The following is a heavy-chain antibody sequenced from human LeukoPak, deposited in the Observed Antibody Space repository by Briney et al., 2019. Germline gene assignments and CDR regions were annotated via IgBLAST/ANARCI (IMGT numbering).Heavy chain of an antibody. D-gene: IGHD2-15*01. Sequence: PSXTLSLTCAGYGGTFSGYYWSWIRQPPGKGLEWIGEINNSGSNNYNPSLKRRVTISVDTSTSQFSLKLSSVTAADTAVYYCARGGGYCSGGSCFAPYYYYMDVWGKGTTVTVSS. J-gene: IGHJ6*03. CDR3: ARGGGYCSGGSCFAPYYYYMDV. V-gene: IGHV4-34*01. CDR1: GGTFSGYY. CDR2: INNSGSN.